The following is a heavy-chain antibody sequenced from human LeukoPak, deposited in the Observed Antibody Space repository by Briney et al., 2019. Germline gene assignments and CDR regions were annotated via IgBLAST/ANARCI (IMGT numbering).Heavy chain of an antibody. Sequence: PSETLSLTRTVSGGSISTYYWTWIRQPAGRGLEWIGRFYASGSTDYNPSLKSRVTMSVDTSKNQLSLKLSSVTAADAAVYYCARGSPINWNLFDYWGQGTLVTVSS. V-gene: IGHV4-4*07. CDR3: ARGSPINWNLFDY. CDR1: GGSISTYY. D-gene: IGHD1-20*01. J-gene: IGHJ4*02. CDR2: FYASGST.